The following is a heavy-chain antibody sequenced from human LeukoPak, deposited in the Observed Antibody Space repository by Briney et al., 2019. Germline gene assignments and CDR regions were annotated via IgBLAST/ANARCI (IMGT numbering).Heavy chain of an antibody. Sequence: GGSLRLSCAASGFTFSNYGMHWVRQAPGKGLEWVAVISYDESDKYYADSVKGRFTISRDNSKNTLYLQMNSLRPEDTAVYYCAKWVVAATNAAYYGMDVWGQGTTVTLSS. J-gene: IGHJ6*02. D-gene: IGHD2-15*01. CDR1: GFTFSNYG. V-gene: IGHV3-30*18. CDR2: ISYDESDK. CDR3: AKWVVAATNAAYYGMDV.